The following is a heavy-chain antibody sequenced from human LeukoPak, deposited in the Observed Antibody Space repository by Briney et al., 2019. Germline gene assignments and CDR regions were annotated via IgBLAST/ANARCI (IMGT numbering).Heavy chain of an antibody. Sequence: SETLSLTCTVSGGSISTSSYYWGWVRQPPGKGLEWIGNIFYSGSTYYSPSLKSRVTISVDTSKNQFSLKLSSVTAADTAVYYCARAPYDSSGYYLGEFDYWGQGTLVTVSS. J-gene: IGHJ4*02. CDR2: IFYSGST. D-gene: IGHD3-22*01. CDR3: ARAPYDSSGYYLGEFDY. CDR1: GGSISTSSYY. V-gene: IGHV4-39*07.